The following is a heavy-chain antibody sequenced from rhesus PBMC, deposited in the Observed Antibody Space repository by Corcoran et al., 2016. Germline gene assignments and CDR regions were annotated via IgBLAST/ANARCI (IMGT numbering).Heavy chain of an antibody. Sequence: EVQLVQSGAEVKRPGESLTISCKTSGYSFTSYWLSWVRQMPGKGLEWLGAIVPSDSDTRYSPSFQGQVTISADKSISTAYLQWSSLKASDSATYYCAKGSSLDVWGRGVLVTVSS. J-gene: IGHJ5-2*02. CDR1: GYSFTSYW. V-gene: IGHV5-2*01. CDR2: IVPSDSDT. CDR3: AKGSSLDV.